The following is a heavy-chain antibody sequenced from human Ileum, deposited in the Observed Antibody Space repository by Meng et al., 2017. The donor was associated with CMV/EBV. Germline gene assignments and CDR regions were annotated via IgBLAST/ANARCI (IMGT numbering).Heavy chain of an antibody. CDR3: ARTNGPPVAYCTGATCYTDY. V-gene: IGHV3-72*01. D-gene: IGHD2-2*02. CDR2: SRNKANSYTT. Sequence: GGSLRLSCAASGGNFSDHYMDWVRQAPGKGLEWVARSRNKANSYTTEYAASVKGRFTISRDDSKNSLYLHMNSLNTEDTAIYFCARTNGPPVAYCTGATCYTDYWGQGTLVTVSS. J-gene: IGHJ4*02. CDR1: GGNFSDHY.